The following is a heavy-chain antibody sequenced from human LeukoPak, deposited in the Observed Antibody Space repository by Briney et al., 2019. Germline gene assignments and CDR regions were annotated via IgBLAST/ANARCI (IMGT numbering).Heavy chain of an antibody. Sequence: GGSLRLSCAASGFTVSSNYMSWVRQAPGKGLEWVSVIYSGGSTYYADSVEGRFTISRDNSKNTLYLQMNSLRAEDTAVYYCARDQIRIADYYYGMDVWGQGTTVTVSS. J-gene: IGHJ6*02. CDR3: ARDQIRIADYYYGMDV. CDR2: IYSGGST. V-gene: IGHV3-66*01. D-gene: IGHD2-21*01. CDR1: GFTVSSNY.